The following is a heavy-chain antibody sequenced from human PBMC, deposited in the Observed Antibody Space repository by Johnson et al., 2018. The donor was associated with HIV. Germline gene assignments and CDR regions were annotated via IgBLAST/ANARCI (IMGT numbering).Heavy chain of an antibody. V-gene: IGHV3-30-3*01. Sequence: QVQLVESGGGLVQPGGSLRLSCAASGFTFSSYAMHWVRQAPGKGLEWVAVISYDGSNKYYADSVKGRFTISRDNSKNTLYLQMNSLRAEDTAVYYCARSSSSGAFDIWGQGTMVTVSS. CDR2: ISYDGSNK. CDR3: ARSSSSGAFDI. D-gene: IGHD6-6*01. J-gene: IGHJ3*02. CDR1: GFTFSSYA.